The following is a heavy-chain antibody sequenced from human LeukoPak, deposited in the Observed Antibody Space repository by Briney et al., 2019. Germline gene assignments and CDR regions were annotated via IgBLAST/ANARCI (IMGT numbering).Heavy chain of an antibody. J-gene: IGHJ6*03. CDR1: GFTFSSYG. Sequence: GRSLRLSCAASGFTFSSYGMHWVRQAPGKGLEWVAFIGYDGNNKYYPDSVKGRFTISRDISKNTLYLQMNSLRAEDTAVYYCAKGPKQLLVRRSVWSYMDVWGKGTTVTIS. V-gene: IGHV3-30*02. D-gene: IGHD5/OR15-5a*01. CDR2: IGYDGNNK. CDR3: AKGPKQLLVRRSVWSYMDV.